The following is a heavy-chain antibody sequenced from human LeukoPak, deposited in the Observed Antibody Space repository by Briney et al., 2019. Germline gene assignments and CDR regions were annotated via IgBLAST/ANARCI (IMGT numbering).Heavy chain of an antibody. CDR2: ISSSSSYI. CDR3: ARDAVAVTRGLDY. Sequence: NPGGSLRPSCAASGFTFSSYSMNWVRQAPGKGLEWVSSISSSSSYIYYADSVKGRFTISRDNAKNSLYLQMNSLRAEDTAVYYCARDAVAVTRGLDYWGQGTLVTVSS. D-gene: IGHD6-19*01. V-gene: IGHV3-21*01. CDR1: GFTFSSYS. J-gene: IGHJ4*02.